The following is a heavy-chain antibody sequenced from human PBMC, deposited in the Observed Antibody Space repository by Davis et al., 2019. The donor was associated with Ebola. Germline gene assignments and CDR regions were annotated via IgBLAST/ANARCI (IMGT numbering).Heavy chain of an antibody. CDR2: ISTSTNFV. D-gene: IGHD5-12*01. CDR3: ARGGGYADWFDP. CDR1: GLTFTDSY. J-gene: IGHJ5*02. V-gene: IGHV3-11*06. Sequence: PGGSLRLSCAASGLTFTDSYMSWIRQAPGKGLEWLSYISTSTNFVNYADSVRGRFTISRDNAKNSVHLQMNSLTAEDTAVYYCARGGGYADWFDPWGQGTLVTVSS.